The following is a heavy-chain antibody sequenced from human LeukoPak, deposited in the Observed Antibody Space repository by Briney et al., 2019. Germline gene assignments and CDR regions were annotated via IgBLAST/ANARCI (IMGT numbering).Heavy chain of an antibody. Sequence: GGSPRLSCAASGFTFSSHTMNWVRQAPGKGLEWVSYISNTGMTTHYADSVKGRFTISRDNAKNSLYLQMNSLRDEDTAVYYCARDLTSVPTRWGQGTLVTVSS. CDR3: ARDLTSVPTR. CDR1: GFTFSSHT. J-gene: IGHJ4*02. V-gene: IGHV3-48*02. D-gene: IGHD4-17*01. CDR2: ISNTGMTT.